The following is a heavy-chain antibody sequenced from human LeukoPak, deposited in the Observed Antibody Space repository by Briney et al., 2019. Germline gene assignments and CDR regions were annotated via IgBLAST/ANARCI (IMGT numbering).Heavy chain of an antibody. Sequence: PGGSLRLSCAASGFSFSTYWMTWVRQAPGKGLEWVANINQDESEKYYLDSVKGRFTISRDNAKNSLYLQMNSLRAEDTAVYYCARGRYGMDVWGHGTTVTVSS. CDR1: GFSFSTYW. CDR2: INQDESEK. V-gene: IGHV3-7*01. J-gene: IGHJ6*02. CDR3: ARGRYGMDV.